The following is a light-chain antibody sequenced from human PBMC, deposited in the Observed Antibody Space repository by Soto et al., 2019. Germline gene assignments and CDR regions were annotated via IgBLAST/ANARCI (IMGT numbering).Light chain of an antibody. Sequence: DIPMTQSPSTLSASVGDRXXXXXXXSQSISSWLAWYQQKPGKAPNLLIYKASXLQSXVPSRFSGSGFGTEFTLTISSLQPDDFASYYCQQYYSYSPLTFGGGTKVDVK. J-gene: IGKJ4*01. CDR3: QQYYSYSPLT. CDR2: KAS. CDR1: QSISSW. V-gene: IGKV1-5*03.